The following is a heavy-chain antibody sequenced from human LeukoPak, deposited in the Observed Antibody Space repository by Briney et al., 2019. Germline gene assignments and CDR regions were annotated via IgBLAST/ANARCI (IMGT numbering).Heavy chain of an antibody. CDR1: GFTFSDHY. CDR3: STSLNLPGY. CDR2: IDPDGSDI. Sequence: GGSLRLSCAASGFTFSDHYMDWVRQAPGKGLEWVSCIDPDGSDIRYADPVKGRFSISRDNARNMVSLQMNSLTVEDTAMYFCSTSLNLPGYWGQGTLVIVSS. V-gene: IGHV3-74*01. J-gene: IGHJ4*02. D-gene: IGHD4/OR15-4a*01.